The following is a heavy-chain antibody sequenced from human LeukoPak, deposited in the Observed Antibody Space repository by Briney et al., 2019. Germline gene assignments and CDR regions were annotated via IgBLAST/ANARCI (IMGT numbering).Heavy chain of an antibody. CDR1: GFSFGDHA. D-gene: IGHD2-2*02. CDR2: IRSKAYGGTT. CDR3: TRGQIPLWLYSGMHV. V-gene: IGHV3-49*04. Sequence: GGSLRLSCTAFGFSFGDHAMSWVRQAPGKGLEWVGFIRSKAYGGTTEYAAAVKGRFTISREDSISMAYLQIDSLKTEDTAVYFCTRGQIPLWLYSGMHVWGQGPTDIVS. J-gene: IGHJ6*02.